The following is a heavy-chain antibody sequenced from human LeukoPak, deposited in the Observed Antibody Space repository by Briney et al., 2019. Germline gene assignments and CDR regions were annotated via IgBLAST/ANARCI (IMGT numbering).Heavy chain of an antibody. CDR1: GGSISSYY. Sequence: PSETLSLTCTVSGGSISSYYWSWIRQPPGKGLEWIGYIYYSGSTNYNPSLKSRLTMSVDTSKNQFSLKLSSVTAADTAVYYCARVSSSGLDYWGQGTLVTVSS. J-gene: IGHJ4*02. CDR2: IYYSGST. D-gene: IGHD6-6*01. V-gene: IGHV4-59*12. CDR3: ARVSSSGLDY.